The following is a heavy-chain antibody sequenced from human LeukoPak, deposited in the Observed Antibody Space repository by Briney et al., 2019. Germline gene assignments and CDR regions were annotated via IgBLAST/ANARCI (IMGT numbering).Heavy chain of an antibody. CDR1: GFTFDDYA. V-gene: IGHV3-9*01. J-gene: IGHJ3*02. CDR2: ISWNSGSI. Sequence: GGSLRLSCAASGFTFDDYAMHWVRHAPGKGLEWVSGISWNSGSIGYADSVKGRFTISRDNAKNSLYLQMNSLRAEDTALYYCAKDIGDSRVKAFDIWGQGTMVTASS. CDR3: AKDIGDSRVKAFDI. D-gene: IGHD2-21*01.